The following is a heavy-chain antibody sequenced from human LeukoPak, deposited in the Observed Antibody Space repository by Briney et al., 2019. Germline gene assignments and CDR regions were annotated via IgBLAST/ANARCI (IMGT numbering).Heavy chain of an antibody. CDR1: GGSFRTYP. D-gene: IGHD3-10*01. J-gene: IGHJ5*02. CDR2: LTQFFRRT. Sequence: VASVKVSCKAPGGSFRTYPISWVRQAPGQGLEWMGGLTQFFRRTNYTQKFQGRLTITTDESSSTAYMELSDLRSDDTAVYYCATSESGRSWDWFAPWGQGTLVTVSS. V-gene: IGHV1-69*05. CDR3: ATSESGRSWDWFAP.